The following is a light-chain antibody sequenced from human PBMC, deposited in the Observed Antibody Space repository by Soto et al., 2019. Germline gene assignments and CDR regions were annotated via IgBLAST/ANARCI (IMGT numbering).Light chain of an antibody. CDR2: RAS. CDR3: QQSYTSPPWT. J-gene: IGKJ1*01. Sequence: DIQMTQSPSSLSASVADRVTISCRASQIISTYLNWYQQKPGTAPRLLISRASSVKSGVPPRFSGSGSGRDFTLTISSLRPEDIATYFCQQSYTSPPWTFGQGTKVEVK. CDR1: QIISTY. V-gene: IGKV1-39*01.